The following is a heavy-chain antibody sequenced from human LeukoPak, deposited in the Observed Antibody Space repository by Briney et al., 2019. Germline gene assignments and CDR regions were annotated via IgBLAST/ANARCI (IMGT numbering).Heavy chain of an antibody. CDR3: ARDFGWYKDY. CDR1: GFTFSSYE. CDR2: ISSSGSTI. J-gene: IGHJ4*02. V-gene: IGHV3-48*03. Sequence: PGGSLRLSCAASGFTFSSYEMNWVRQAPGKGLEWVSYISSSGSTIYYADSVKGRFTISRNNAKNSLYLQMNSLRAEDTAVYYCARDFGWYKDYWGQGTLVTVSS. D-gene: IGHD6-19*01.